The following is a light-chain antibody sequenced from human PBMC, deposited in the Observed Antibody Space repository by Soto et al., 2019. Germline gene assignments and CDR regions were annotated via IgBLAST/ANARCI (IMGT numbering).Light chain of an antibody. CDR1: QTVTTN. CDR3: HQRNK. CDR2: DTS. V-gene: IGKV3-11*01. Sequence: EIVMTQSAATVSVSPGERATLSCTASQTVTTNLAWYQHKPGQAPRLLIYDTSNRATGIPARFSGSRSGTDFTLTISSLEPEDFGVYFCHQRNKFGQGTKVDIK. J-gene: IGKJ1*01.